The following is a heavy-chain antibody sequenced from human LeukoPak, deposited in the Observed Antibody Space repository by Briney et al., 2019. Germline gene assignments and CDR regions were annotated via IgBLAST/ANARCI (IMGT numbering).Heavy chain of an antibody. CDR1: GGTFSSYA. D-gene: IGHD2-21*01. Sequence: SVKVSCKAYGGTFSSYAISWVRQAPGQGLEWMGGIIPIFGTANYAQKFQGRVTITTDESTSTAYMELSSLRSEDTAVYYCARGGGDSLDAFDIWGQGTMVTVSS. J-gene: IGHJ3*02. V-gene: IGHV1-69*05. CDR3: ARGGGDSLDAFDI. CDR2: IIPIFGTA.